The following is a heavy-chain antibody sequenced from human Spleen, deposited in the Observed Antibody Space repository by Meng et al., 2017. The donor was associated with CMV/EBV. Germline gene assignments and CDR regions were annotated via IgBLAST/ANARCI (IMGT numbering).Heavy chain of an antibody. Sequence: GESLKISCAASGFTFSSYAMHWVRQAPGKGLEWVAVISYDGSNKYYADSVKGRFTIPRDNSKNTLYLQMNSLRAEDTAVYYCARVGVGAIDLTFTGNVAFDIWGQGTMVTVSS. D-gene: IGHD1-26*01. J-gene: IGHJ3*02. V-gene: IGHV3-30-3*01. CDR1: GFTFSSYA. CDR2: ISYDGSNK. CDR3: ARVGVGAIDLTFTGNVAFDI.